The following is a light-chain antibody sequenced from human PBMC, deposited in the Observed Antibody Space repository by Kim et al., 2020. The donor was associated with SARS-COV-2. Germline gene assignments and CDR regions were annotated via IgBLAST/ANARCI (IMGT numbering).Light chain of an antibody. V-gene: IGKV3-20*01. CDR3: QQYIRSPYS. Sequence: EILLTQSPGTLSLSPGERATLSCRASQRISSNYLAWYQHKPGQAPRLLIHDASSRATGIPDRFSDSGSGTDFTLTISRLEPEDFAVYYCQQYIRSPYSFGQGPSWRS. CDR2: DAS. CDR1: QRISSNY. J-gene: IGKJ2*03.